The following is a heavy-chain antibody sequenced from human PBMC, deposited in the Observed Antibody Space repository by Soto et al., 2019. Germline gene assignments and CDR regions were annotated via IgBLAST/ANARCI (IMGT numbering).Heavy chain of an antibody. V-gene: IGHV4-59*12. Sequence: PSETLSLTCTVSGGSISSYYWSWIRQPPGKGLEWIGYIYYSGSTNYNPSLKSRVTISVDTSKNQFSLKLNSVTAADTAVYFCARAMVTIDYWGQGTLVTVSS. CDR3: ARAMVTIDY. D-gene: IGHD5-18*01. CDR1: GGSISSYY. J-gene: IGHJ4*02. CDR2: IYYSGST.